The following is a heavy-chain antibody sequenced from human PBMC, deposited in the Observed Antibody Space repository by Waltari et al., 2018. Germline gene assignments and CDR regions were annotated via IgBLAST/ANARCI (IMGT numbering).Heavy chain of an antibody. J-gene: IGHJ4*02. V-gene: IGHV3-21*01. CDR1: GFTFSSYS. CDR3: ARGRGYSYGYDY. D-gene: IGHD5-18*01. CDR2: ISSSSSYI. Sequence: EVQLVESGGGLVKPGGSLRLSCAASGFTFSSYSLNWVRQAPGKGLELVSSISSSSSYIYYADSVKGRFTISRDNAKNSLYLQMNSLRDEDTAVYYCARGRGYSYGYDYWGQGTLVTVSS.